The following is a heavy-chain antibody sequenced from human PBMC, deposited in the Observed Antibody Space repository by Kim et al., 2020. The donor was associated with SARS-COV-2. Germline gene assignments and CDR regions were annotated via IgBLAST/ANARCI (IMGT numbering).Heavy chain of an antibody. D-gene: IGHD6-19*01. V-gene: IGHV1-46*01. J-gene: IGHJ4*02. Sequence: TSYAQKFQGRVTMTRDTSTSTVYMELSSLRSEDTAVYYCARDLSGSGSDYWGQGTLVTVSS. CDR3: ARDLSGSGSDY. CDR2: T.